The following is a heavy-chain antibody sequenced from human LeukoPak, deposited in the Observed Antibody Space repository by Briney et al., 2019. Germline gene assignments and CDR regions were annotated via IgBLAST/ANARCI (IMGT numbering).Heavy chain of an antibody. CDR3: AREVVVPAAGDYYYYMDV. J-gene: IGHJ6*03. Sequence: SETLSLTCTVSGGSISSYYWSWIRQPPGKGLEWIGYIYYSGSTNYNPSLKSRVTISVDTSKNQLSLKLSSVTAADTAVYYCAREVVVPAAGDYYYYMDVWGKGTTVTVSS. CDR1: GGSISSYY. CDR2: IYYSGST. V-gene: IGHV4-59*01. D-gene: IGHD2-2*01.